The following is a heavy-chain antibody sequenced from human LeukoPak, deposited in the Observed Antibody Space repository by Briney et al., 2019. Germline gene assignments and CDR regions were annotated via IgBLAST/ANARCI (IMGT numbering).Heavy chain of an antibody. CDR3: ARVSIYYDSSPGLFDY. Sequence: GASVKVSCKASGYTFTGYYMHWVRQAPGQGLEWMGWINPNSGGTNYAQKFQGRVTMTRDTSISTAYMELSRLTSDDTAVYYCARVSIYYDSSPGLFDYWGQGTLVTVSS. V-gene: IGHV1-2*02. J-gene: IGHJ4*02. D-gene: IGHD3-22*01. CDR2: INPNSGGT. CDR1: GYTFTGYY.